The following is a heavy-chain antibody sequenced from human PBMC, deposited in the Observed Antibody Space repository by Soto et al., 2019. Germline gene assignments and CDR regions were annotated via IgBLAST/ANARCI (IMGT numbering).Heavy chain of an antibody. Sequence: QVQLQESGPGLVKPSGTLSLTCAVSGGSISSSNWWSWVRQPPGKGLGWIGEIYHSGSTNDNPSHKSRVTIAVDKSRNQFSLQLTSVTAADTAVYYCASALSWNWFDPWGQGPLVTVSS. CDR1: GGSISSSNW. CDR3: ASALSWNWFDP. V-gene: IGHV4-4*02. J-gene: IGHJ5*02. CDR2: IYHSGST. D-gene: IGHD6-13*01.